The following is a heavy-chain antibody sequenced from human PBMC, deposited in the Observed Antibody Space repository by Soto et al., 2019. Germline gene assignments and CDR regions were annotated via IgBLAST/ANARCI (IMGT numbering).Heavy chain of an antibody. CDR1: GFTFSSYA. Sequence: EVQLLESGGGLVQPGGSLRLSCAASGFTFSSYAMSWVRQAPGKGLEWVSAISGSGGSTYYADSVKGRFTISRDNSKNTLYLQMNTLRAEDTPVYYCAKVDYDYVWGSPGDFDYWGQGTLVTVSS. D-gene: IGHD3-16*01. CDR3: AKVDYDYVWGSPGDFDY. CDR2: ISGSGGST. J-gene: IGHJ4*02. V-gene: IGHV3-23*01.